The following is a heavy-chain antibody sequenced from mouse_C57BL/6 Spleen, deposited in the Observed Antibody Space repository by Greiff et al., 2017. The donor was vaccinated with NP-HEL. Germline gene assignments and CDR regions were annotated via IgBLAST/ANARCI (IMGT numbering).Heavy chain of an antibody. CDR1: GYAFTNYL. V-gene: IGHV1-54*01. Sequence: QVQLKQSGAELVRPGTSVKVSCKASGYAFTNYLIEWVKQRPGQGLEWIGVINPGSGGTNYNEKFKGKATLTADKSSSTAYMQLSSLTSEDSAVYFCARRGVYYGNGMDYWGQGTSVTVSS. CDR2: INPGSGGT. D-gene: IGHD2-1*01. CDR3: ARRGVYYGNGMDY. J-gene: IGHJ4*01.